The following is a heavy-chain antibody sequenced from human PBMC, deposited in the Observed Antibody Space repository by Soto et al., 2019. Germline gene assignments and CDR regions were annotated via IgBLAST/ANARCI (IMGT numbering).Heavy chain of an antibody. CDR3: GRGPSPRAPAGGTPYYYAMDV. CDR2: MNPINGAA. CDR1: GYDFTAYD. Sequence: ASVKVSCKASGYDFTAYDINWVRQASGQGLEWMGWMNPINGAAGSARRFQGRVSMTRNTATGTAYLELTSLRSDDSAVYYCGRGPSPRAPAGGTPYYYAMDVWGQGTTVTVS. V-gene: IGHV1-8*02. J-gene: IGHJ6*02. D-gene: IGHD6-13*01.